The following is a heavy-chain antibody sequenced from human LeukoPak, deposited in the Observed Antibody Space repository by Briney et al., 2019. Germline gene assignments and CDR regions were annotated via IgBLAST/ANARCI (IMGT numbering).Heavy chain of an antibody. D-gene: IGHD4-11*01. CDR1: GGSFSGYY. V-gene: IGHV4-34*01. J-gene: IGHJ5*02. CDR2: INHSGST. Sequence: SETLSLTCTVSGGSFSGYYWSWIRQPPGKGLEWIGEINHSGSTNYNPSLKSRVTISVDTSKNQFSLKLSSVTAADTAVYYCARGTTNNWFDPWGQGTLVTVSS. CDR3: ARGTTNNWFDP.